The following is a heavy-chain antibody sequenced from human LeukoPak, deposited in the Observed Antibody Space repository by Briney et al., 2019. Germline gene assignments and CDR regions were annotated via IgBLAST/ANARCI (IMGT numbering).Heavy chain of an antibody. Sequence: PSETLSLTCAVYGGSFSGYYWSWIRQPPGRGLEWIGEITHSGSTNYNPSLKSRVTISVDTSKNQFSLKLSSVTAADTAVYYCARRVPTVTTPHDAFDIWTRGTMVTVSS. CDR1: GGSFSGYY. CDR3: ARRVPTVTTPHDAFDI. V-gene: IGHV4-34*01. CDR2: ITHSGST. D-gene: IGHD4-17*01. J-gene: IGHJ3*02.